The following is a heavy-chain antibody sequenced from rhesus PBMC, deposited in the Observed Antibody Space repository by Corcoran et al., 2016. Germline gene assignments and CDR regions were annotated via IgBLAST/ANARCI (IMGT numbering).Heavy chain of an antibody. CDR1: GGSISGGYD. Sequence: QVQLQESGPGVVKPSETLSLTCAVSGGSISGGYDWSWIRQPPGKGLEWIGYIDGSSGSTNDNPSLKTLVTISKAASENECSLKLSSVTAADTAVYYCASPPRWDGLDFWGQGVVVTVSS. V-gene: IGHV4-76*01. CDR3: ASPPRWDGLDF. D-gene: IGHD6-37*01. CDR2: IDGSSGST. J-gene: IGHJ6*01.